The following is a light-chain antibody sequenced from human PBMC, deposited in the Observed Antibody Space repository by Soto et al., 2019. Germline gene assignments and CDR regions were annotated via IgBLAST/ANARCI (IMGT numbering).Light chain of an antibody. J-gene: IGKJ4*01. CDR1: QGISIY. CDR3: QKYNSVPLT. Sequence: DIQMTQSPSSLSASVGDRVTITCRASQGISIYLAWYQQKPGSVPNLLIYATSTLQSGVPSRFSGSGSGTDFTLTIDSLPPEDVATYYCQKYNSVPLTFGGGTKVEIK. CDR2: ATS. V-gene: IGKV1-27*01.